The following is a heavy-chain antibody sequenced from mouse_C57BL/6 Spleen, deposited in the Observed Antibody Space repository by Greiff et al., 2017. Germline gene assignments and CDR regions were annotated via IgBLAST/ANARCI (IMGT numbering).Heavy chain of an antibody. D-gene: IGHD2-3*01. CDR1: GFSFNTYA. V-gene: IGHV10-1*01. CDR2: IRSKSNNYAT. CDR3: VRSDGYYVGYYAMDY. Sequence: EVKVVESGGGLVQPKGSLKLSCAASGFSFNTYAMNWVRQAPGKGLEWVARIRSKSNNYATYYADSVKDRFTISRDDSESMLYLQMNNLKTEDTAMYYCVRSDGYYVGYYAMDYWGRGTSVTVSS. J-gene: IGHJ4*01.